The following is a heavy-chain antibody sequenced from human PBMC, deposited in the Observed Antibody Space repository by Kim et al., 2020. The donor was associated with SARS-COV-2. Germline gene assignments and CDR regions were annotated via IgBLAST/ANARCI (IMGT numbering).Heavy chain of an antibody. Sequence: GGSLRLSCAASGFTFSSYGMHWVRQAPGKGLEWVAVITYDGSNKYYADSVKGRFTISRDNSKNTLYLQMNSLRAEDTAVYYCAKDPYSSSWYPTYYYYSGMDVWGQGTPVTVSS. CDR3: AKDPYSSSWYPTYYYYSGMDV. J-gene: IGHJ6*02. D-gene: IGHD6-13*01. CDR1: GFTFSSYG. CDR2: ITYDGSNK. V-gene: IGHV3-30*18.